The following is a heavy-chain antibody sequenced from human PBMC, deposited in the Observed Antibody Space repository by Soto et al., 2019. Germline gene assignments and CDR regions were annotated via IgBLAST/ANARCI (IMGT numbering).Heavy chain of an antibody. J-gene: IGHJ4*02. D-gene: IGHD4-17*01. V-gene: IGHV4-61*01. CDR2: ISHSGTT. Sequence: PSETLSLTCTVSGVSVSSGSFYWAWIRQPPGKGLEWIGFISHSGTTNYNPSLKSRVTISVDTSRSQISLKVSSLTAADSAVYYCARGATVTQYDYWGQGTLVTVSS. CDR3: ARGATVTQYDY. CDR1: GVSVSSGSFY.